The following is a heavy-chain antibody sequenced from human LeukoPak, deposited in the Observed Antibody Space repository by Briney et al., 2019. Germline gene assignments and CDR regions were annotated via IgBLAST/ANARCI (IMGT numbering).Heavy chain of an antibody. CDR3: ARDRGIAAALDY. Sequence: GGSLRLSCAVSGFTFSNYAMHWVRQAPGKGLEWVAVISYDRSNKYYADSVKGRFTISRDNSKNTLYLQMNSLRAEDTAVYYCARDRGIAAALDYWGQGTLVTVSS. V-gene: IGHV3-30-3*01. CDR1: GFTFSNYA. D-gene: IGHD6-13*01. CDR2: ISYDRSNK. J-gene: IGHJ4*02.